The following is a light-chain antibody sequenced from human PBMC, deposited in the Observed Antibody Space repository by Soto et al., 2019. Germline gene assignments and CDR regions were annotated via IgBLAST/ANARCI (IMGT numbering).Light chain of an antibody. J-gene: IGLJ1*01. Sequence: QSVLTQPPSASATPGQLVTISCSGASSNIGSNYVYWYQHLPGTAPKLLIYRIDQRPSGVPDRVSGSKSGTSASLAISGLRSEDEADYYCAAWDDRLSGYVFGTGTKVTVL. CDR1: SSNIGSNY. CDR2: RID. CDR3: AAWDDRLSGYV. V-gene: IGLV1-47*01.